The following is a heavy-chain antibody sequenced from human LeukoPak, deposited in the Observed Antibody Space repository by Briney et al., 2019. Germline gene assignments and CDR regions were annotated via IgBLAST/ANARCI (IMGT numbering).Heavy chain of an antibody. J-gene: IGHJ4*02. CDR1: GYTFSSYG. Sequence: ASVKVSCKASGYTFSSYGISWVRQAPGQGLEWMGWISAYNGNTNYAQNLQGRVTMTTDTSTSTAYMELRSLRSNDTAVYYCARDLKRGYSSGRYSWGTGSSNDYWGQGTLVTVSS. V-gene: IGHV1-18*01. CDR2: ISAYNGNT. CDR3: ARDLKRGYSSGRYSWGTGSSNDY. D-gene: IGHD6-19*01.